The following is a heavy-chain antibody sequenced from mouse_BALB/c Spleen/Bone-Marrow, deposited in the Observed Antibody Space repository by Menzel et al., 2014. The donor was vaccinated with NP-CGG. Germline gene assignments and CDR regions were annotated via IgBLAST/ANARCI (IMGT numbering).Heavy chain of an antibody. CDR1: GYTFTSYY. V-gene: IGHV1S56*01. CDR2: IYPGNVNT. CDR3: AREGNPYAMDY. J-gene: IGHJ4*01. Sequence: VKLVESGPEPVKPGASVRISCKASGYTFTSYYIHWVKQRPGQGLEWIGWIYPGNVNTKYNEKFKGKATLTADKSSSTACMQLSSLTSEDSAVYFCAREGNPYAMDYWGQGTSVTVSS. D-gene: IGHD2-1*01.